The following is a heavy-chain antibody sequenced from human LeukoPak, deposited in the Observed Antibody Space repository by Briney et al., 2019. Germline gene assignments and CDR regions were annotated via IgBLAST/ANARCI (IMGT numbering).Heavy chain of an antibody. J-gene: IGHJ4*02. D-gene: IGHD6-19*01. CDR1: GGSISSSSYY. CDR2: IYYSGST. Sequence: PSETLSLTCTVSGGSISSSSYYWGWIRQPPGKGLEWIGSIYYSGSTYYNPSLKSRVTISVDTSKNQFSLKLRSVTAADTAVHYCARHSPVAGTSYWGQGTLVTVSS. CDR3: ARHSPVAGTSY. V-gene: IGHV4-39*01.